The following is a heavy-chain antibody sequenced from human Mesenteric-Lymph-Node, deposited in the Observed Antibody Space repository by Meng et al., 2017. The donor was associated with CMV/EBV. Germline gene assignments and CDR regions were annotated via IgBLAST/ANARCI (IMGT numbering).Heavy chain of an antibody. Sequence: QITLKESRPTLVNPTHSLTLTCTFSGFSLSTSGVGVGWIRQPPGKALEWLALIYWDDDKRYSPSLKSRLTITKDTSKNQVVLTMTNMDPVDTATYYCAHSSGIAAAGPFYFDYWGQGTLVTVSS. J-gene: IGHJ4*02. V-gene: IGHV2-5*02. D-gene: IGHD6-13*01. CDR1: GFSLSTSGVG. CDR3: AHSSGIAAAGPFYFDY. CDR2: IYWDDDK.